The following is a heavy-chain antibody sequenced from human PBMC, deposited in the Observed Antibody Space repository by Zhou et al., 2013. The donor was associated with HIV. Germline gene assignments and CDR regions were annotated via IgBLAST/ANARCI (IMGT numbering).Heavy chain of an antibody. J-gene: IGHJ4*02. CDR1: GYTFTAYD. CDR2: MNPNNGNT. D-gene: IGHD5-12*01. Sequence: QVHLVQSGAEMKKPGSSVKVSCKAFGYTFTAYDINWVRQATGQGLEYMGWMNPNNGNTASAQKFQGRITMTRTTSINTAYLELSSLKSEDTAVYYCARGRYDLAYWGQGTLVTVSS. V-gene: IGHV1-8*02. CDR3: ARGRYDLAY.